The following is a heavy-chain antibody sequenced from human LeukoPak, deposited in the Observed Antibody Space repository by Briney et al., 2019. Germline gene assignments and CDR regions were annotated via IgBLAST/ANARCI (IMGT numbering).Heavy chain of an antibody. V-gene: IGHV1-2*02. J-gene: IGHJ5*02. CDR3: VRNHLTLQWFGEGGFDP. D-gene: IGHD3-10*01. CDR2: FNPDNGGT. CDR1: VYIFTDYY. Sequence: ASLKVSCKTSVYIFTDYYVHWVRQAPGQGLEWMGWFNPDNGGTNSVQTFQGRVTMTGDTSMRTAYMELSRLRSDDTAVYYCVRNHLTLQWFGEGGFDPWGQGTLVTVSS.